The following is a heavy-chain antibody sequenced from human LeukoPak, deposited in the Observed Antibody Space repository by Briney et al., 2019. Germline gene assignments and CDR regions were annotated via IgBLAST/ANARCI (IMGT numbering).Heavy chain of an antibody. CDR1: GGSISSYY. CDR3: ARAPKTTVTTRAFDI. Sequence: SETLSLTCTVSGGSISSYYWSWIRQPPGKGLEWIGEINHSGSTNYNPSLKSRVTISVDTSKNQFSLKLSSVTAADTAVYYCARAPKTTVTTRAFDIWGQGTMVTVSS. J-gene: IGHJ3*02. V-gene: IGHV4-34*01. D-gene: IGHD4-17*01. CDR2: INHSGST.